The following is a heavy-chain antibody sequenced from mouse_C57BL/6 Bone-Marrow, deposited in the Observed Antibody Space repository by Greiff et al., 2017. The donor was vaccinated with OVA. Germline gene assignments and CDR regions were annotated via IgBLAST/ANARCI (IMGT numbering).Heavy chain of an antibody. J-gene: IGHJ4*01. D-gene: IGHD2-3*01. Sequence: EVQVVESGGGLVQSGRSLRLSCATSGFTFSDFYMEWVRQAPGKGLEWIAASRNKANDYTTEYSASVKGRFIVSRDTSQSILYLQMNALRAEDTAIYYCARDAGGYYPYYAMDYWGQGTSVTVSS. CDR3: ARDAGGYYPYYAMDY. V-gene: IGHV7-1*01. CDR1: GFTFSDFY. CDR2: SRNKANDYTT.